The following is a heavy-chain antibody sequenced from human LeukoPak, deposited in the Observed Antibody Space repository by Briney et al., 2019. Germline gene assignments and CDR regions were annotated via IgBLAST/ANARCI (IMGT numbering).Heavy chain of an antibody. CDR3: AKDYVGYCSSTSCLYYYYGMDV. V-gene: IGHV3-23*01. Sequence: GGSLRLSCAASGFTFSSYAMSWVRQAPGKGLEWVSAISGSGGSTYYADSVKGRFTISRDNSKNTLYLQMNSPRAEDTAVYYCAKDYVGYCSSTSCLYYYYGMDVWGQGTTVTVSS. CDR2: ISGSGGST. CDR1: GFTFSSYA. J-gene: IGHJ6*02. D-gene: IGHD2-2*01.